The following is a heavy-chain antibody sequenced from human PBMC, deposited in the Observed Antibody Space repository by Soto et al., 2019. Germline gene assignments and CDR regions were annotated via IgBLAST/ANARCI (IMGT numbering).Heavy chain of an antibody. Sequence: NPSETLSLTCTVSGDSITSNSYFWAWIRQPPGKGLEWIGSIYYSGTTYYNPSLKSRVTISVDRSKNQFSLKLSSVTAAATAVYYCARHFSVDYFDYWGQGALVTVSS. CDR1: GDSITSNSYF. V-gene: IGHV4-39*01. J-gene: IGHJ4*02. CDR2: IYYSGTT. CDR3: ARHFSVDYFDY.